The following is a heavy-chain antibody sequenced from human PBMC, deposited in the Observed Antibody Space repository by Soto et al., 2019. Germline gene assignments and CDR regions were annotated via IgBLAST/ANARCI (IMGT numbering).Heavy chain of an antibody. CDR2: ISGSGGST. CDR3: AKSDSGDFDY. Sequence: GGSLRLSCEASGLTFSSYAMSWVRQPPGKGLEWVSAISGSGGSTYYADSVKGRFTISRDNSKNTLYLQMNSLRAEDTAVYYCAKSDSGDFDYWGQGTLVTVSS. V-gene: IGHV3-23*01. D-gene: IGHD6-25*01. CDR1: GLTFSSYA. J-gene: IGHJ4*02.